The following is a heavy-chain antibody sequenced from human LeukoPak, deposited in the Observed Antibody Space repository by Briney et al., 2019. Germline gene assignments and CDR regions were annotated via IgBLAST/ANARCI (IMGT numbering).Heavy chain of an antibody. D-gene: IGHD6-13*01. V-gene: IGHV3-53*01. Sequence: GGSLRLSCAASGFTVSSNYMSWVRQAPGKGLEWVSVIYSGGSTYYADSVKGRFTISRDNSKNTLYLQMNSLRAEDTAVYYCARVTSSSCYYYFDYWGQGTLVTVSS. CDR2: IYSGGST. J-gene: IGHJ4*02. CDR1: GFTVSSNY. CDR3: ARVTSSSCYYYFDY.